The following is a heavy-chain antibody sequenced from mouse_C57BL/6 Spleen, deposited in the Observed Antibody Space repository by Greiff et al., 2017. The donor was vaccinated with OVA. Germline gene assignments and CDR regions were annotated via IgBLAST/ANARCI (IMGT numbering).Heavy chain of an antibody. CDR3: ARYYIYAMDY. V-gene: IGHV5-17*01. Sequence: EVPLVESGGGLVKPGGSLKLSCAASGFTFSDYGMHWVRQAPEKGLEWVAYISSGSSTIYYADTVKGRFTISRDNAKNTLFLQMTSLRSEDTAMYYCARYYIYAMDYWGQGTSVTVSS. J-gene: IGHJ4*01. D-gene: IGHD1-1*01. CDR2: ISSGSSTI. CDR1: GFTFSDYG.